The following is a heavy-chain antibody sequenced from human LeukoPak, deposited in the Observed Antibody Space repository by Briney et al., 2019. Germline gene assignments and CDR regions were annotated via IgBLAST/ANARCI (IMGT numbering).Heavy chain of an antibody. J-gene: IGHJ4*02. D-gene: IGHD3-10*01. Sequence: ASVKVSCKSSVYTFTAYYLHWVRQAPGQGREGVGWINPNSGGTNYAQKFQGRVTMTRDTSISTAYMELSSLRSDDTAVYYCAMASSGFGGYFDYWGQGTLVTVSS. CDR2: INPNSGGT. V-gene: IGHV1-2*02. CDR3: AMASSGFGGYFDY. CDR1: VYTFTAYY.